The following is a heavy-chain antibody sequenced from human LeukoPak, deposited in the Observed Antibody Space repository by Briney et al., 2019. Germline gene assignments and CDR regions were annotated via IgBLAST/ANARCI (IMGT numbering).Heavy chain of an antibody. J-gene: IGHJ6*03. CDR1: GFTFSSYA. V-gene: IGHV3-23*01. Sequence: GGSLRLSCAASGFTFSSYAMSWVRQAPGKGLEWVSAISGSGGSTYYADSVKGRFTISRDNSKNTLCLQMNSLRAEDTAVYYCAKRSYCSSTSCYYCYYYYYMDVWGKGTTVTVSS. CDR2: ISGSGGST. D-gene: IGHD2-2*01. CDR3: AKRSYCSSTSCYYCYYYYYMDV.